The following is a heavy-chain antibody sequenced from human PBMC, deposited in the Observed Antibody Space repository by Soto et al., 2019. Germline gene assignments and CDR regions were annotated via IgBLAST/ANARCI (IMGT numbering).Heavy chain of an antibody. V-gene: IGHV5-51*01. CDR3: ARCVFLTRIGFYIDF. CDR2: VYPSDSDA. J-gene: IGHJ4*02. Sequence: PGESLKISCQGSGYTFTSYWIGWVRQRPGKGLEWMGIVYPSDSDARYTPSFQGRVTISADKSIDTAYLQWSRLEASDTAIYYCARCVFLTRIGFYIDFWGLGTPVTSPQ. D-gene: IGHD3-9*01. CDR1: GYTFTSYW.